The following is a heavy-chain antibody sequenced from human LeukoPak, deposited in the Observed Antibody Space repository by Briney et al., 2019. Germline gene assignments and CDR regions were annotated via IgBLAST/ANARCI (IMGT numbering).Heavy chain of an antibody. D-gene: IGHD3-22*01. CDR3: ARRSSYQDY. V-gene: IGHV4-34*01. CDR1: GGSFSGYY. Sequence: SETLSLTCAVYGGSFSGYYWSWIRQPPKKGLEWIGEINHSGSTNYNPSLKSRVTISVDTSKSQLSLKLSSVTAADTAVYYCARRSSYQDYWGQGTLVTVSS. CDR2: INHSGST. J-gene: IGHJ4*02.